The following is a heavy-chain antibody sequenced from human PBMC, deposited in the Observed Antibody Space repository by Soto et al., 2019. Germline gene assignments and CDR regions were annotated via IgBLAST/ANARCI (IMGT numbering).Heavy chain of an antibody. D-gene: IGHD5-12*01. CDR1: GGPFSSYA. V-gene: IGHV1-69*13. Sequence: GASVKFSCTAYGGPFSSYAISWVRHAPGQGLEWMGAIIPIFGTANYGQKFEDRVTITADESTSTAYMELSSLRSEDTAVYYCARDLSGYDTYPVWGQGTTVTVSS. CDR3: ARDLSGYDTYPV. CDR2: IIPIFGTA. J-gene: IGHJ6*02.